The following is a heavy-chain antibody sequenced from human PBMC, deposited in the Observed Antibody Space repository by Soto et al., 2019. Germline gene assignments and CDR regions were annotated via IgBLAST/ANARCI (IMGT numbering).Heavy chain of an antibody. D-gene: IGHD5-12*01. J-gene: IGHJ5*02. Sequence: SETLSLTCTVSGRSINSTSYHWGWIRQTPGKGLEWIATVYYTGTTNYNPSLRSRGTISVDTTKNQFYLTLNSVSAADTAVYFSSRHLLGTAHGRLHLWGQGIPVTVSS. CDR3: SRHLLGTAHGRLHL. CDR2: VYYTGTT. V-gene: IGHV4-39*01. CDR1: GRSINSTSYH.